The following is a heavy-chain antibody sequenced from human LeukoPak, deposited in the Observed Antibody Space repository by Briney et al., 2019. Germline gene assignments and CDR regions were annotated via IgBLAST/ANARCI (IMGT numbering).Heavy chain of an antibody. V-gene: IGHV4-34*01. Sequence: PSETLSLTCAVYGGSFSGYYWSWIRQPPGKGLEWIGEINHSGSTNYNPPLKSRVTISVDTSKNQSSLKLSSVTAADTAVYDCARSRIQLWSTPYDYWGEGTLVTVSS. D-gene: IGHD5-18*01. J-gene: IGHJ4*02. CDR2: INHSGST. CDR3: ARSRIQLWSTPYDY. CDR1: GGSFSGYY.